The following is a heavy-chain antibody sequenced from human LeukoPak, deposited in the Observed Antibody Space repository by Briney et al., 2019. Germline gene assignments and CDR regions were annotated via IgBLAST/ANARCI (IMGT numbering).Heavy chain of an antibody. Sequence: SETLSLTCAGPGYYISSGYYGGWTRQPPGEGLGWIGSIYHSGSTYYNPCLKSRVTISVDTSNHHVSLKPSTVTAADTAVYYWARRARRGYSYGPSYYMDVWGKGTTVTVSS. CDR1: GYYISSGYY. D-gene: IGHD5-18*01. V-gene: IGHV4-38-2*01. CDR3: ARRARRGYSYGPSYYMDV. J-gene: IGHJ6*03. CDR2: IYHSGST.